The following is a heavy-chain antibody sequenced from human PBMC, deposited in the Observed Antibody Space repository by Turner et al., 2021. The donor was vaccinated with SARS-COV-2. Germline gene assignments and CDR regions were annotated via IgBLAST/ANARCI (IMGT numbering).Heavy chain of an antibody. Sequence: EVQLVESGGVLVQPGESLRLSCAASGFTFSPYSMAWVRQAPGVGLEWVATILYPGGDTYYVDSVNGRFTVSRDMNSLYLQMISLRAEDTAIYYCVRAAPRNCAGQTCSLFDSWGQGTLVTVSS. D-gene: IGHD6-13*01. CDR1: GFTFSPYS. CDR2: ILYPGGDT. V-gene: IGHV3-7*03. J-gene: IGHJ4*02. CDR3: VRAAPRNCAGQTCSLFDS.